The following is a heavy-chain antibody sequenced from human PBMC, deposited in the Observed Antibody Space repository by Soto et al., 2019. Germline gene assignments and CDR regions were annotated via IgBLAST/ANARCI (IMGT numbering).Heavy chain of an antibody. Sequence: SVKVSCKASGGTFSSSAISWVRQAPGQGLEWMGGIIPIFGTANYAQKFQGRVTITADESTSTAYMELSSLRSEDTAVYYCARDRDGGYSSSSGPFDYWGQGTLVTVSS. CDR1: GGTFSSSA. D-gene: IGHD6-6*01. J-gene: IGHJ4*02. CDR2: IIPIFGTA. V-gene: IGHV1-69*13. CDR3: ARDRDGGYSSSSGPFDY.